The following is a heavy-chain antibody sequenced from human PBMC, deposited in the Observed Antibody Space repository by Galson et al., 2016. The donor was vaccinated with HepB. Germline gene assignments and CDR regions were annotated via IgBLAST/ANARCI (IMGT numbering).Heavy chain of an antibody. Sequence: SLSLSCAASGFTFSRYTMNWVRQAPGKGLEWVSYISSSSSTIYYADSVKGRFTISRDNAKNSLYLQVNSLRDEDTAVFYCARTLFSCGSYWYFDYWGQGTLVTVSS. J-gene: IGHJ4*02. CDR1: GFTFSRYT. V-gene: IGHV3-48*02. CDR2: ISSSSSTI. CDR3: ARTLFSCGSYWYFDY. D-gene: IGHD1-26*01.